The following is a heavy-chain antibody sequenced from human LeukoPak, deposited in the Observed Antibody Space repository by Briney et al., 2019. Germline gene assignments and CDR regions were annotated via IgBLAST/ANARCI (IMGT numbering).Heavy chain of an antibody. Sequence: ASVKVSCKASGYTFTSYGISWVRQAPGQGLEWMGWNSAYNGNTNYAQKLQVRVTMTTDTSTSTAYMELRSLRSDDTAVYYCARYSSGWYWGSIDFDYWGQGTLVTVSS. CDR3: ARYSSGWYWGSIDFDY. D-gene: IGHD6-19*01. CDR1: GYTFTSYG. CDR2: NSAYNGNT. V-gene: IGHV1-18*01. J-gene: IGHJ4*02.